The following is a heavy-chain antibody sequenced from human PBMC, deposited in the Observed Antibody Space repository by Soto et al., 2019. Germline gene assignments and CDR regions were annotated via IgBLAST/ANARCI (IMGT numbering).Heavy chain of an antibody. D-gene: IGHD1-26*01. J-gene: IGHJ6*03. CDR2: ISAYNGNT. CDR1: GYTFTSYG. Sequence: ASVKVSCKASGYTFTSYGISWVRQAPGQGLEWMGWISAYNGNTNYAQKLQGRVTMTTDTSTSTAYMELRSLRSDDTAVYYCARVAVSGGATLNYYYYMDVWGKGTTVTVSS. CDR3: ARVAVSGGATLNYYYYMDV. V-gene: IGHV1-18*01.